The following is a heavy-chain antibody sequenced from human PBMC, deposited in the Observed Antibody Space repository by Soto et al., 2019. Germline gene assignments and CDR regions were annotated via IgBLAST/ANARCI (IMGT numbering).Heavy chain of an antibody. CDR1: GFTFSSYS. J-gene: IGHJ3*02. D-gene: IGHD4-17*01. V-gene: IGHV3-21*01. CDR3: ARVSDYGDFDACDI. Sequence: EVQLVESGGGLVKPGGSLRLSCAASGFTFSSYSMNWVRQAPGKGLEWVSSISSSSSYIYYADPVKGRFTISRDNAKKSLYLQMNSLRAEDTAVYYCARVSDYGDFDACDIWGQGTMVTVSS. CDR2: ISSSSSYI.